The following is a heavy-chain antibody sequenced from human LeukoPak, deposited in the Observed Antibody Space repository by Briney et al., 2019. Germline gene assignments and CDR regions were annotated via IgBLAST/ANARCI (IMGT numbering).Heavy chain of an antibody. Sequence: GGSLRLSCAASGFTFSSYWMSWVRQAPGKGLEWVANIKQDGSEKYYVDSVKGRFTISRDNAKNSLYLQMNSLRAEDTAVYYCARGDLVVTLEGPIDYWGQGTLVTVSS. V-gene: IGHV3-7*01. CDR3: ARGDLVVTLEGPIDY. CDR2: IKQDGSEK. CDR1: GFTFSSYW. D-gene: IGHD2-21*02. J-gene: IGHJ4*02.